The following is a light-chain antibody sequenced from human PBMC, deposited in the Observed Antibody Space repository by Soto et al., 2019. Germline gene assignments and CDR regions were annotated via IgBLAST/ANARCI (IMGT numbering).Light chain of an antibody. CDR2: DVS. J-gene: IGLJ1*01. Sequence: QSALTQPASVSGAPGQSITISCTGTSSDVGTYNYVSWYQLHPGKAPKLMIYDVSNRPSGVSNRFSGSKSGNTASLTISGLQAEDEADYYCSSYTSSSTPYVFGTGTKLTVL. CDR1: SSDVGTYNY. CDR3: SSYTSSSTPYV. V-gene: IGLV2-14*03.